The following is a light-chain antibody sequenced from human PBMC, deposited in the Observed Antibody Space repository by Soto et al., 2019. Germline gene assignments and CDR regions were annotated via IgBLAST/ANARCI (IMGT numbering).Light chain of an antibody. Sequence: DIQMTQSPSSLSASVGDRVTITCRASQSISSYLNWYQQKPGKAPKLLIYAASSLQSGVPSRFSGSGSGTDFTLTSSSRQPEDFATYYGQQSYSNTFGQGTKLEIK. V-gene: IGKV1-39*01. CDR2: AAS. J-gene: IGKJ2*01. CDR3: QQSYSNT. CDR1: QSISSY.